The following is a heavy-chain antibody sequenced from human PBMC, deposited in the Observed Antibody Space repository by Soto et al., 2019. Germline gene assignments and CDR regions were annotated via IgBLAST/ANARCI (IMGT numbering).Heavy chain of an antibody. J-gene: IGHJ1*01. V-gene: IGHV3-23*01. CDR1: EVTISSYA. CDR2: ISGGGSTT. D-gene: IGHD6-13*01. Sequence: RVSCGASEVTISSYAMSCVSKTPGKGLEWVSGISGGGSTTYYADSVKGRFTISRDNSKNTLYLQVNSLRAEDTAVYYCARDQAAGGTISRYFQDWGQGTLVTVSS. CDR3: ARDQAAGGTISRYFQD.